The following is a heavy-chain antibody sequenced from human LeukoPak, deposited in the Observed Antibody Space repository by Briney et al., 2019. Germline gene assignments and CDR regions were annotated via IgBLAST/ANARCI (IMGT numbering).Heavy chain of an antibody. V-gene: IGHV3-30-3*01. Sequence: PGGSLRLSCAASGFTFSSYAMHWVRQAPGKGLEWVAVISYDGSNKYYADSVKGRFTISRDNSKNTLYLQMNSLRAEDTAVYYCASPYDDSSGYYYPTFDYRGQGTLVTVSS. CDR1: GFTFSSYA. D-gene: IGHD3-22*01. CDR2: ISYDGSNK. CDR3: ASPYDDSSGYYYPTFDY. J-gene: IGHJ4*02.